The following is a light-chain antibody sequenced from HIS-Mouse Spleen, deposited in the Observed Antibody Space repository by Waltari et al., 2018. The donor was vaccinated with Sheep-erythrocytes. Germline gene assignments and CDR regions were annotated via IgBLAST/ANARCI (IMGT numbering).Light chain of an antibody. Sequence: AIQMTQSPSSLSASVGDRVPITCRASQGIRNDLGWYQQKPGKAPKLLIYASSSLQSGVPSRFSGSGSGTDFTLTISSLQPEDFATYYCLQDYNYPWTFGQGTKVEIK. V-gene: IGKV1-6*01. CDR2: ASS. CDR3: LQDYNYPWT. J-gene: IGKJ1*01. CDR1: QGIRND.